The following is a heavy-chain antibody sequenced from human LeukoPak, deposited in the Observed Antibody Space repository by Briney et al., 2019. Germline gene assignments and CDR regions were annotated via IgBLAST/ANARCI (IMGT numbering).Heavy chain of an antibody. CDR2: IYSGGST. J-gene: IGHJ4*02. CDR3: ARGPGYCSGGSCQLTDY. V-gene: IGHV3-53*01. CDR1: GFTFSSNY. D-gene: IGHD2-15*01. Sequence: PGGSLRLSCAASGFTFSSNYMSWVRQAPGKGLEWVSVIYSGGSTYYADSVKGRFTISRDNSKNTLYLQMNSLRAEDTAVYYCARGPGYCSGGSCQLTDYWGQGTLVTVSS.